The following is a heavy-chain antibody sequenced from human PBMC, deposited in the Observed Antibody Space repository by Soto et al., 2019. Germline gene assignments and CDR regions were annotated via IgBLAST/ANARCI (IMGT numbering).Heavy chain of an antibody. CDR1: GFTFSSYG. CDR2: IWYDGSNK. J-gene: IGHJ6*02. CDR3: GRSLFSGYGMDV. Sequence: QVQLVESGGGVVQPGRSLRLSCAASGFTFSSYGMNWVRQAPGKGLEWVAVIWYDGSNKDYADSVKGRFTVSRDNSKNTLYLQMDSLRAEDTGVYYCGRSLFSGYGMDVWGQGTTVTVS. V-gene: IGHV3-33*01. D-gene: IGHD6-19*01.